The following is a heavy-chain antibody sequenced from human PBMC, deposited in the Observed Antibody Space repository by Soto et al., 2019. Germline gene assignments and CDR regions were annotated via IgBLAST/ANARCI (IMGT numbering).Heavy chain of an antibody. J-gene: IGHJ6*02. Sequence: ASVKVSCKASGYTFTSYDINWVRQATGQGLEWMGWMNPNSGNTGYAQKFQGRVTMTRNTSISTAYMELSSLRFEGTAVYYCARLRDRSTWYADLVWHYHGMHVCGQGTTVIVS. CDR2: MNPNSGNT. D-gene: IGHD6-13*01. CDR1: GYTFTSYD. CDR3: ARLRDRSTWYADLVWHYHGMHV. V-gene: IGHV1-8*01.